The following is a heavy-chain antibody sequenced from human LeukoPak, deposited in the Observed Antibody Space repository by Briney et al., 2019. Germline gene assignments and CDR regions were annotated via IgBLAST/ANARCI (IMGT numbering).Heavy chain of an antibody. Sequence: SVKVSFNASGGTVSSYGISWVRQAPGQGLEWMGRIIPILGITNYAQKFQGRVTITADKSTTTACMELSSLRSEDTAVYFCARRLESSTSYVSDFGIWVQGTLVTVSS. J-gene: IGHJ4*02. CDR2: IIPILGIT. CDR3: ARRLESSTSYVSDFGI. CDR1: GGTVSSYG. D-gene: IGHD3-16*01. V-gene: IGHV1-69*04.